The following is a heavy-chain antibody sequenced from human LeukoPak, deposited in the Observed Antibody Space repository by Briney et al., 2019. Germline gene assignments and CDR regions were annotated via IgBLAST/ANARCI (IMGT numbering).Heavy chain of an antibody. V-gene: IGHV3-74*01. CDR3: ARKWELRGGSDY. Sequence: GGSLRLSCAASGFTFSSDWMHWVRQALGKGLVWVSRINSDGSSTSYADSVKGRFTISRDNAKNTLYLQMNSLRAEDTAVYYCARKWELRGGSDYWGQGTLVTVSS. J-gene: IGHJ4*02. CDR2: INSDGSST. D-gene: IGHD1-26*01. CDR1: GFTFSSDW.